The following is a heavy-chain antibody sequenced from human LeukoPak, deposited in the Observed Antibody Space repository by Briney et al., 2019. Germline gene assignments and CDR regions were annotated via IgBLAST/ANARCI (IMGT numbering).Heavy chain of an antibody. Sequence: GASVKVSCKASGYTFTSYGISWVRQAPGQGLEWMGWISAYNGNTNYAQKLQGRVTMTTDTSTSTAYMELRSLRSDDTAVYYCARDPPHIVVVPVNYYYYYMDVWGKGTTVTVSS. D-gene: IGHD2-2*01. CDR1: GYTFTSYG. V-gene: IGHV1-18*01. J-gene: IGHJ6*03. CDR2: ISAYNGNT. CDR3: ARDPPHIVVVPVNYYYYYMDV.